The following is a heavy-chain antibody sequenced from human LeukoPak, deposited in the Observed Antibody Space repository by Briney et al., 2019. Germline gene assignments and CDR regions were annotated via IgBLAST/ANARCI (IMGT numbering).Heavy chain of an antibody. CDR3: ARDHVLLWFGELLAFDI. CDR1: GYTFTVYY. Sequence: ASVKLSCKASGYTFTVYYMHWVRQAPGQGLEWMGCINPNSGGTNYAQKFQGRVTMTRDTSISTAYMALSRLRSDDTAVYYCARDHVLLWFGELLAFDIWGQGKMVTVSS. J-gene: IGHJ3*02. CDR2: INPNSGGT. V-gene: IGHV1-2*02. D-gene: IGHD3-10*01.